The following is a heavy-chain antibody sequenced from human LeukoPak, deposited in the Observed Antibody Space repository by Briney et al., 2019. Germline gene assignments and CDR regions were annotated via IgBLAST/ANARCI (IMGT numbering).Heavy chain of an antibody. CDR2: INHSGST. J-gene: IGHJ6*02. D-gene: IGHD2-2*01. CDR3: ARLLGYCSSTSRYRRGPMDV. V-gene: IGHV4-34*01. CDR1: GGSFSGYY. Sequence: SETLSLTCAVYGGSFSGYYWSWIRQPPGKGLEWIGEINHSGSTNYNPSLKSRVTISVDTSKNQFSLKLSSVTAAGTAVYYCARLLGYCSSTSRYRRGPMDVWGQGTTVTVSS.